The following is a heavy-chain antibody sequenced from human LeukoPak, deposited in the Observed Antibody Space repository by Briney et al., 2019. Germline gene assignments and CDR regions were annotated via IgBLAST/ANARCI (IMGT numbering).Heavy chain of an antibody. CDR3: ARGWRGDDFGY. J-gene: IGHJ4*02. Sequence: SETLSLTCAVSGGSISGHYWSWIRQPSGKGLEWIGYIYYSENTRYNPSLKSRVTISADTSKNQVSLELTSVTAADTAVYYCARGWRGDDFGYGGQGTLVTVS. V-gene: IGHV4-59*11. CDR1: GGSISGHY. CDR2: IYYSENT. D-gene: IGHD3-10*01.